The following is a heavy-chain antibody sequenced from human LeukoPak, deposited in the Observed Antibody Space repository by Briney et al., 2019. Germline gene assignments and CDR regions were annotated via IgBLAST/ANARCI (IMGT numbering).Heavy chain of an antibody. J-gene: IGHJ6*02. V-gene: IGHV3-23*01. Sequence: GGSLRLSCAASGFTFSSYAMSWVRQAPGKGLEWVSAISGSGGSTYYADSGKGRFTISRDNSKNTLYLQMNSLRAEDTAVYYCAKDPLYCSGGSCYLYYYYGMDVWGQGTTVTVSS. D-gene: IGHD2-15*01. CDR1: GFTFSSYA. CDR2: ISGSGGST. CDR3: AKDPLYCSGGSCYLYYYYGMDV.